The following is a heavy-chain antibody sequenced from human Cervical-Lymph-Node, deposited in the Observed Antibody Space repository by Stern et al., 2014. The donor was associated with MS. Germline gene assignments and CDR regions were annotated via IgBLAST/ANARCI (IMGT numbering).Heavy chain of an antibody. CDR2: ISHDGSVK. Sequence: VQLVESGGGVVQPGRSLRVSCAASGFTFNSYSMHWVRQAPGKGLEWVAVISHDGSVKYYADSVKGRFTISRDNSKNTLYLQMNSLRADDTAVYYCARANRAGMEIEYWGQGTLVAVSS. J-gene: IGHJ4*02. CDR1: GFTFNSYS. CDR3: ARANRAGMEIEY. D-gene: IGHD3-10*01. V-gene: IGHV3-30-3*01.